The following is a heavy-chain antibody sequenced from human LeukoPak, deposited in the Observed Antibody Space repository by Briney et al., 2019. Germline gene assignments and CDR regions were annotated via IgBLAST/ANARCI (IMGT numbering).Heavy chain of an antibody. CDR2: VNQSGST. CDR3: ARGHAGVAGTFFVY. J-gene: IGHJ4*02. V-gene: IGHV4-34*01. CDR1: GGSFNGYY. Sequence: SETLSLTCAVYGGSFNGYYWSWIRQPPGKGLEWIGEVNQSGSTNYNPSLKGRVTISADTSKNQLSLKVSSVTAADTAVYYCARGHAGVAGTFFVYWGQGTLVTVSS. D-gene: IGHD6-19*01.